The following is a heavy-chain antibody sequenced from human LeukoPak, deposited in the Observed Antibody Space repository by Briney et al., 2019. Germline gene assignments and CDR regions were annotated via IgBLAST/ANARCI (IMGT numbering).Heavy chain of an antibody. Sequence: PSETLSLTCTVSGDSITRTTYYWGWIRQPPGKGLEWIGSMYYSGSTYYNPSLKSRVTISLDMSKNQFSLRLSSVTAADTAVYYCARGGTVWNFDYWGQGTLVTVSS. V-gene: IGHV4-39*07. CDR2: MYYSGST. D-gene: IGHD1-1*01. CDR3: ARGGTVWNFDY. J-gene: IGHJ4*02. CDR1: GDSITRTTYY.